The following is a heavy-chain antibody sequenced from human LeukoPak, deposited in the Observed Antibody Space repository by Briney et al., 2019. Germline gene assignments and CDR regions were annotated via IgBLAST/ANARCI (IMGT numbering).Heavy chain of an antibody. J-gene: IGHJ6*01. D-gene: IGHD2-8*02. CDR2: ICSSNSYI. Sequence: GGSLRLSCAASGVTFSSYSMNWVCQAPQQGLERVSSICSSNSYIYYADSVKGRFTISRENAKDPLYLQMNRLSAGDTGVLYCGRVKVVWWYGRDVW. CDR3: GRVKVVWWYGRDV. CDR1: GVTFSSYS. V-gene: IGHV3-21*01.